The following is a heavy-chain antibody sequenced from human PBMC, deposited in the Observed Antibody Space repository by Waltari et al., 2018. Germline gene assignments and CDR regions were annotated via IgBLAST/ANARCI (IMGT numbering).Heavy chain of an antibody. D-gene: IGHD4-17*01. CDR2: IIPIFGTA. CDR3: AASGIVTVTTPGPLDY. Sequence: QVQLVQSGAEVKKPGSSVKVSCKASGGTFSSYAISWVRQAPGQGLEWMGGIIPIFGTANYEQKFQGRVTITADESTSTAYMELSSLRSEDTAVYYCAASGIVTVTTPGPLDYWGQGTLVTVSS. J-gene: IGHJ4*02. CDR1: GGTFSSYA. V-gene: IGHV1-69*13.